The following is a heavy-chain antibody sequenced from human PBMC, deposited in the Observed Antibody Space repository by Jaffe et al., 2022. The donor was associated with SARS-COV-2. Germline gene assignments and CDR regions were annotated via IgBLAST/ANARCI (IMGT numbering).Heavy chain of an antibody. V-gene: IGHV4-59*01. J-gene: IGHJ4*02. CDR2: IYYSGST. CDR3: ARRKQEGFDY. Sequence: QVQLQESGPGLVKPSETLSLTCTVSGGSISSYYWSWIRQPPGKGLEWIGYIYYSGSTNYNPSLKSRVTISVDTSKNQFSLKLSSVTAADTAVYYCARRKQEGFDYWGQGTLVTVSS. CDR1: GGSISSYY.